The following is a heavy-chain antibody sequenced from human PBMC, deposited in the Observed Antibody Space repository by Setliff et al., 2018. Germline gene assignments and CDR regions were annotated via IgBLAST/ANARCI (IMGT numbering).Heavy chain of an antibody. D-gene: IGHD2-15*01. CDR3: ARDRPEVVIAAASALFCY. CDR1: GDTFSSYG. J-gene: IGHJ4*02. CDR2: ISCYDGNK. Sequence: ASVKVSCKASGDTFSSYGITCVRQAPGQGLEWMGWISCYDGNKRYARKIQGRATMTTDTSTSTAYMEMRRLRSDDTAVYYCARDRPEVVIAAASALFCYWGQGTLVTVSS. V-gene: IGHV1-18*01.